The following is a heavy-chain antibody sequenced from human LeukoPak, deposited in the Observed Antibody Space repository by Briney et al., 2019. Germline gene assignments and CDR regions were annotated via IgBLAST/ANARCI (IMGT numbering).Heavy chain of an antibody. Sequence: GGSLTLSCAASGFTFSRYAMNWLRQAPGKGLEWVSSISTSGIYIYYVDSVKGRFTISRDNAKKSLYLQMSSLRVDDTAIYYCARGSGNSGSFDNWFYPWGQGTLVTVSS. V-gene: IGHV3-21*01. CDR2: ISTSGIYI. D-gene: IGHD3-10*01. CDR3: ARGSGNSGSFDNWFYP. J-gene: IGHJ5*02. CDR1: GFTFSRYA.